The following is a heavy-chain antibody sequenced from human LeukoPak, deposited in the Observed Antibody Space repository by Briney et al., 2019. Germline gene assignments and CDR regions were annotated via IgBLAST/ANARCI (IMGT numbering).Heavy chain of an antibody. J-gene: IGHJ3*02. CDR3: ARVVPYYYDSSGTGAFDI. Sequence: PGRSLRLSCAASGSTFDDYAMHWVRQAPGKGLEWVSGISWNSDSIGYADSVKGRFTISRDNAKNSLYLQMNSLRAEDTAVYYCARVVPYYYDSSGTGAFDIWGQGTMVTVSS. CDR2: ISWNSDSI. CDR1: GSTFDDYA. V-gene: IGHV3-9*01. D-gene: IGHD3-22*01.